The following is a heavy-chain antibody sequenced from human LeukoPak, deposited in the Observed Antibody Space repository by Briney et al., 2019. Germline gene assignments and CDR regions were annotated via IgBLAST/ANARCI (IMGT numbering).Heavy chain of an antibody. CDR1: GGTFSSYA. CDR2: IIPIFGTA. V-gene: IGHV1-69*06. CDR3: AREIQLDAFDI. Sequence: GASVKVSCKASGGTFSSYAISWVRQAPGQGLEWMGGIIPIFGTANYAQKFQGRVTITADKSTSTAYMELSGLRSEDTAVYYCAREIQLDAFDIWGQGTMVTVSS. D-gene: IGHD5-18*01. J-gene: IGHJ3*02.